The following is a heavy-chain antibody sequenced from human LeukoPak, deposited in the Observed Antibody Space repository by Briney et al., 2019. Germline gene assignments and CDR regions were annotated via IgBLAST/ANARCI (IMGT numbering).Heavy chain of an antibody. J-gene: IGHJ5*02. CDR1: GYTFTSYY. D-gene: IGHD6-13*01. V-gene: IGHV1-46*01. CDR2: INPSGGST. CDR3: ARIIAPGYSSSWYGYNWFDP. Sequence: ASVKVSCKASGYTFTSYYMHWVRQAPGQGLEWMGIINPSGGSTSYAQKLQGRVTMTTDTSTSTAYMELRSLRSDDTAVYYCARIIAPGYSSSWYGYNWFDPWGQGTLVTVSS.